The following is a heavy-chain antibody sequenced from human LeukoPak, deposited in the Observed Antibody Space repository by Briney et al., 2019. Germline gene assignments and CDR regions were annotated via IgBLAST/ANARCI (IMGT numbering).Heavy chain of an antibody. J-gene: IGHJ4*02. CDR2: ISGSGGST. CDR3: AKDAYYDSSGYYTGIFDY. V-gene: IGHV3-23*01. CDR1: GFTFSDSY. Sequence: GGSLRLSCAASGFTFSDSYMSWIRQAPGKGLEWVSAISGSGGSTYYADSVKGRFTISRDNSKNTLYLQMNSLRAEDAAVYYCAKDAYYDSSGYYTGIFDYWGQGTLVTVSS. D-gene: IGHD3-22*01.